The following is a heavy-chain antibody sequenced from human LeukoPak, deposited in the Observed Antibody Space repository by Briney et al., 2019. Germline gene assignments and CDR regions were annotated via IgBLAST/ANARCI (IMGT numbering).Heavy chain of an antibody. CDR1: GGSFSGYY. D-gene: IGHD3-22*01. CDR2: INHSGST. Sequence: SETLSLTCAVYGGSFSGYYWSWIRQPPGKGLEWIGEINHSGSTNYNPSLKSRVTISVDKSKNQFSLKLSSVTAADTAVYYCARDWGYYYDSSGYLAYWGQGILVTVSS. CDR3: ARDWGYYYDSSGYLAY. V-gene: IGHV4-34*01. J-gene: IGHJ4*02.